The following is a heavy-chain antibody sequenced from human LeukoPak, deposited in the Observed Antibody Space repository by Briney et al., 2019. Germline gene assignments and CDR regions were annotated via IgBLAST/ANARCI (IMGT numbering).Heavy chain of an antibody. D-gene: IGHD1-26*01. CDR3: ARFRSGSYFDY. Sequence: GGSLRLSCAASGSTFSSYSMNWVRQAPGKGLEWVSYISSSSTIYYADSVKGRFTISRDNAKNSLYLQMNSLRAEDTAVYYCARFRSGSYFDYWGQGTLVTVSS. J-gene: IGHJ4*02. V-gene: IGHV3-48*01. CDR1: GSTFSSYS. CDR2: ISSSSTI.